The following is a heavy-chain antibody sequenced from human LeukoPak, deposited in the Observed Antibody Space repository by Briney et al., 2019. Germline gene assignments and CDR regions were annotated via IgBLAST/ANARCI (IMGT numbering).Heavy chain of an antibody. J-gene: IGHJ5*02. CDR2: ISWNSGSI. D-gene: IGHD3-3*01. Sequence: GGSLRLSCAASGFTFDDYAMHWVRQAPGKGLEWVSGISWNSGSIGYADSVKGRFTISRDNAKNSLYLQMNSLRAEDTALYYCAKVHTPLTIFGVAPSWGQGTLVTVSS. CDR1: GFTFDDYA. CDR3: AKVHTPLTIFGVAPS. V-gene: IGHV3-9*01.